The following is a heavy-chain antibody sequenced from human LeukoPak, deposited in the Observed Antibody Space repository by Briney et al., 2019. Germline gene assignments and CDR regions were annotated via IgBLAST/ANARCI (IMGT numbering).Heavy chain of an antibody. CDR2: ISYIGTT. J-gene: IGHJ6*03. CDR3: ARDFSSSSTVYYYYYMDV. D-gene: IGHD6-6*01. CDR1: GGSISSRPYY. V-gene: IGHV4-39*07. Sequence: PSETLSLTCTVSGGSISSRPYYWGWVRQPPGKGLEWIGTISYIGTTYYSPSLKSRVTISLDTSKNQFSLKLSSVTAADTAIYYCARDFSSSSTVYYYYYMDVWGKGTTVTVSS.